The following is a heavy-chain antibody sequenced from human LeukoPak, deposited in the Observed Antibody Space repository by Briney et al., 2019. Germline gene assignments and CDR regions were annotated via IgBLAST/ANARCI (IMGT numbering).Heavy chain of an antibody. J-gene: IGHJ4*02. CDR1: GYTFSGNF. CDR2: INPNTGDT. V-gene: IGHV1-2*02. D-gene: IGHD2-2*01. Sequence: ASVKVSCKASGYTFSGNFIHWVRQAPGLGLEWMGWINPNTGDTNSAEKFQGRVTLTRDTSLTTAYMELTSLRSDDTAVYYCARDPPAYPCTTTRCYPEVDYWGQGTLVTVSS. CDR3: ARDPPAYPCTTTRCYPEVDY.